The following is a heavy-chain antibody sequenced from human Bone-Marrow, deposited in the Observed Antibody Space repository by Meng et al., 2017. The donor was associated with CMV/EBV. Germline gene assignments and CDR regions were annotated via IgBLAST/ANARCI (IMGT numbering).Heavy chain of an antibody. Sequence: GESLKISCAASGFTFSSYSMNWVRQAPGKGLEWVANIKQDGSEKYYVDSVKGRFTISRDNAKNSLYLQMNSLRAEDTAVYYCARNGVRGVWGYYFDYWGQGTLVTVSS. CDR1: GFTFSSYS. CDR3: ARNGVRGVWGYYFDY. V-gene: IGHV3-7*01. J-gene: IGHJ4*02. CDR2: IKQDGSEK. D-gene: IGHD3-10*01.